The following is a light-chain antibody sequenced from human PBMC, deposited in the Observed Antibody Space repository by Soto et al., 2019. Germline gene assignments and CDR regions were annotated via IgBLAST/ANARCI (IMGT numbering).Light chain of an antibody. J-gene: IGKJ4*01. CDR1: QGISSY. V-gene: IGKV1-9*01. CDR2: AAS. Sequence: IQLTQSPSSLSASVGDRVTITCRASQGISSYLAWYQQKPGKAPKLLIYAASTLQSGVPSRFRGSGSGTDFTLTISSLQPEDFATYYCQQLNSYPRLTFGGGTKVEIK. CDR3: QQLNSYPRLT.